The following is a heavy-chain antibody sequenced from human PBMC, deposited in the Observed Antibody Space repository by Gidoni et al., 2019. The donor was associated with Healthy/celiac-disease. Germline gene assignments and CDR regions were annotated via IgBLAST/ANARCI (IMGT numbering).Heavy chain of an antibody. Sequence: LQLQESAPGLVTPSETLTLTCTVAGGSISSSSYYWGWLRQPPGKGLEWIGSIYYSGSTSYTPSLKSRVTISVATSKNQFSLKLSSVTAADTAVYYCASRATGYCSGGSCYRLFDYWGQGTLVTVSS. J-gene: IGHJ4*02. CDR2: IYYSGST. CDR1: GGSISSSSYY. V-gene: IGHV4-39*01. D-gene: IGHD2-15*01. CDR3: ASRATGYCSGGSCYRLFDY.